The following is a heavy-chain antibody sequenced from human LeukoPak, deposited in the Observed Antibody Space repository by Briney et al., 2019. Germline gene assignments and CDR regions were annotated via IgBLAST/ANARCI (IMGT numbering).Heavy chain of an antibody. CDR3: ARLQLCIDY. D-gene: IGHD5-18*01. J-gene: IGHJ4*02. CDR1: GYTFTTYG. Sequence: ASVSISCKASGYTFTTYGINWVRQAPGQGLEWLGWISAYNGNTKYAQKLQGRVTMTTDTSTSTAYMELRSLRSDDTAVYYCARLQLCIDYWGQGTLVTVSS. CDR2: ISAYNGNT. V-gene: IGHV1-18*01.